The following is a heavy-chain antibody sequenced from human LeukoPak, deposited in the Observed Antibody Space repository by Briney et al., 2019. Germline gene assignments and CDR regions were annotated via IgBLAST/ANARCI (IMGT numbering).Heavy chain of an antibody. CDR2: IGTAGDI. CDR3: ARDRGRYYMDV. J-gene: IGHJ6*03. D-gene: IGHD6-25*01. Sequence: GGSLRLSCAASGFTFSNYDMHWVRQATGKGLEWVSGIGTAGDIHYTGSVKGRFTISRENAKNSLYLQMNSLRAGDTAVYYCARDRGRYYMDVWGKGTTVTISS. V-gene: IGHV3-13*01. CDR1: GFTFSNYD.